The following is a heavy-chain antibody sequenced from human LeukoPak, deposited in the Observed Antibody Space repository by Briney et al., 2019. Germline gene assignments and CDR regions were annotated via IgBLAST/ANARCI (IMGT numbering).Heavy chain of an antibody. V-gene: IGHV4-59*08. CDR3: ARQPLAPTAYYYGMDV. Sequence: SETLSLTCTVSGGSISSYYWSWIRQPPGKGLEWIGCIYYSGSTNYNPSLKSRVTISVDTSKNQFSLKLSSVTAADTAVYYCARQPLAPTAYYYGMDVWGQGTTVTVSS. CDR2: IYYSGST. J-gene: IGHJ6*02. D-gene: IGHD5-12*01. CDR1: GGSISSYY.